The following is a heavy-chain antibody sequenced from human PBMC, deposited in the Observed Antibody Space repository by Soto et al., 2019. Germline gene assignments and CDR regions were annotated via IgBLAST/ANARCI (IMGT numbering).Heavy chain of an antibody. Sequence: ASVKVSCKASGYIFVNYGIAWVRQAPGQGLEWMGWISPYSGNTHYASKVQGRLTMTTDTSTSTAYMELRSLRSDDTAVYYCARMVSYGFIDYWGQGTLVTVSS. CDR1: GYIFVNYG. J-gene: IGHJ4*02. V-gene: IGHV1-18*01. D-gene: IGHD1-26*01. CDR2: ISPYSGNT. CDR3: ARMVSYGFIDY.